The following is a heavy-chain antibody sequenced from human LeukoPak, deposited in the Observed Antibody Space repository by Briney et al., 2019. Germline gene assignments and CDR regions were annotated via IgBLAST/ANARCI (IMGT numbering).Heavy chain of an antibody. CDR3: AKGDGINLYYFHN. V-gene: IGHV3-9*01. D-gene: IGHD1-14*01. J-gene: IGHJ4*02. CDR1: GFIFDDYA. CDR2: ISSNGLIT. Sequence: PGGSLRLSCAASGFIFDDYAMHWVRQVPGKGLQWVSGISSNGLITGYADSVKGRFTISRDDARNSLYLQMNSLRPEDTAFYYCAKGDGINLYYFHNWGQGALVTVSS.